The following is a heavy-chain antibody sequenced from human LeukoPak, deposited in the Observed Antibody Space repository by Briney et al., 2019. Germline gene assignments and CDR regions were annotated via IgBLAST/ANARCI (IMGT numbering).Heavy chain of an antibody. D-gene: IGHD3-10*01. J-gene: IGHJ4*02. CDR1: GGSLGSSSYY. CDR2: IYYSGST. CDR3: ACYYYGSGSYPLSGCY. V-gene: IGHV4-39*01. Sequence: PSETLSLTCTVSGGSLGSSSYYWGWIRQPPGKGLERIGSIYYSGSTYYNPSLKSRVAISVDTSKNQFSLKLSSVTAADTAVYYCACYYYGSGSYPLSGCYWGQGTLVTVSS.